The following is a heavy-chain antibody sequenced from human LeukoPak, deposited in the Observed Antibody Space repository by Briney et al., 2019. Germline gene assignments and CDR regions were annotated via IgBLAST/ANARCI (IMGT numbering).Heavy chain of an antibody. CDR1: GFTFSSDG. D-gene: IGHD6-19*01. J-gene: IGHJ6*02. CDR3: ARDGNIAVAGLYYYYGTDV. CDR2: IWDDGSNK. V-gene: IGHV3-33*01. Sequence: GGSLRLSCAASGFTFSSDGMQWVRQAPGKRLEWVAVIWDDGSNKYYADSVKGRFTISRDNSKNTLYLQMNSLRAEDTAVYYCARDGNIAVAGLYYYYGTDVWGQGTTVTVSS.